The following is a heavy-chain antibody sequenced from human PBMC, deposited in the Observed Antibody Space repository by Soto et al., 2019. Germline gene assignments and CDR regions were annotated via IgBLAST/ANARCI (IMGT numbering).Heavy chain of an antibody. CDR1: GGSISTYY. J-gene: IGHJ6*02. Sequence: SSETLSLTCTVSGGSISTYYWSWIRQPPGKGLEWIGYIYYSGSTNYNPSLKSRVTISVDTSKNQFSLKLSSVTAADTAVYYCARGGDYDPGMDVWGQGTTVTVSS. D-gene: IGHD3-22*01. CDR2: IYYSGST. V-gene: IGHV4-59*01. CDR3: ARGGDYDPGMDV.